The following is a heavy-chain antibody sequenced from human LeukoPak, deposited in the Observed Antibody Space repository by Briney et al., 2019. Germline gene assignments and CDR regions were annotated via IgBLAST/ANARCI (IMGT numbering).Heavy chain of an antibody. Sequence: GASVKVSCKASGYTFTSYGISWVRQAPGQGLEWMGWISAYNGNTNYAQKLQGRVTMTTDTSTSTAYMELRSLRPDDTAVYYCARAEGGGRGEYRGDYWGQGTLVTVSS. CDR2: ISAYNGNT. J-gene: IGHJ4*02. V-gene: IGHV1-18*01. CDR1: GYTFTSYG. CDR3: ARAEGGGRGEYRGDY. D-gene: IGHD3-16*01.